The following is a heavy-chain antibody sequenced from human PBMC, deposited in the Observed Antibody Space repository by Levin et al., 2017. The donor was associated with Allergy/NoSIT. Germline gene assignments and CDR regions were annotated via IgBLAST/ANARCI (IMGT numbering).Heavy chain of an antibody. CDR3: ARDLTYSSGWYRGRGFDY. CDR1: GGSISSYY. V-gene: IGHV4-59*01. CDR2: IYYSGST. J-gene: IGHJ4*02. D-gene: IGHD6-19*01. Sequence: SQTLSLTCTVSGGSISSYYWSWIRQPPGKGLEWIGYIYYSGSTNYNPSLKSRVTISVDTSKNQFSLNLSSVTAADTAVYYCARDLTYSSGWYRGRGFDYWGQGTLVTVSS.